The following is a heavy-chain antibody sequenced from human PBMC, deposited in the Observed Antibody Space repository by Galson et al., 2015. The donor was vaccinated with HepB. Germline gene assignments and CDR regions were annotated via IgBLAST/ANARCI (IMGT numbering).Heavy chain of an antibody. V-gene: IGHV1-69*02. Sequence: SVKVSCKASGGTFSSYTISWVRQAPGQGLEWMGRIIPILGIANYAQKFQGRVTITADKSTSTAYMELSSLRSEDTAVYYCARVLGDSLGSYYYYYGMDVWGQGTTVTVSS. J-gene: IGHJ6*02. CDR3: ARVLGDSLGSYYYYYGMDV. CDR2: IIPILGIA. CDR1: GGTFSSYT. D-gene: IGHD3-16*01.